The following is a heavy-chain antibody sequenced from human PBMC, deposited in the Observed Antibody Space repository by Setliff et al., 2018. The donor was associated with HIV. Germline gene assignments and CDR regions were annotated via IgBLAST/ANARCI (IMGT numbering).Heavy chain of an antibody. CDR3: AAASSWDPLLDY. D-gene: IGHD6-13*01. J-gene: IGHJ4*02. V-gene: IGHV4-34*01. CDR1: GGSLSDYY. CDR2: INHSGST. Sequence: SETLSLTCAVYGGSLSDYYWSWIRQPPGKGLEWIGQINHSGSTIYNPSLKSRVTISVDTSMDQFSLKLNSVTAADTAVYYCAAASSWDPLLDYWGQGTLVTVSS.